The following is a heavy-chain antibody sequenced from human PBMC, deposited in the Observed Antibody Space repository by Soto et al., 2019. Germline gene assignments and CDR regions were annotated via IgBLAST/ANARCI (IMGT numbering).Heavy chain of an antibody. Sequence: PSETLSLTCAVFGGSISSGVYYWGWIRQPPGKGLEWIGSMFHSGRTYQNPSLKSRVIISVDTSTNQFSLKLRSVTAADTAVYFCARHNYASGFFDYWGRGTLVTVSS. CDR1: GGSISSGVYY. J-gene: IGHJ4*02. V-gene: IGHV4-39*01. CDR2: MFHSGRT. D-gene: IGHD3-10*01. CDR3: ARHNYASGFFDY.